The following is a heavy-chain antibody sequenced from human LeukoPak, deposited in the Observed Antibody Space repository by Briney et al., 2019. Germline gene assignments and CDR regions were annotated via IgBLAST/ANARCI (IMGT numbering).Heavy chain of an antibody. D-gene: IGHD2-2*01. V-gene: IGHV3-53*05. CDR1: GFTVSSNY. CDR3: ARAPIVVVPAVYYYYMDV. J-gene: IGHJ6*03. CDR2: IYSGGST. Sequence: GGSLRLSCAASGFTVSSNYMSWVRQAPGKGLEWVSVIYSGGSTYYADSVKGRFTISRDNPKNPLYLQMNSLRAEDTAVYYCARAPIVVVPAVYYYYMDVWGKGTTVTVSS.